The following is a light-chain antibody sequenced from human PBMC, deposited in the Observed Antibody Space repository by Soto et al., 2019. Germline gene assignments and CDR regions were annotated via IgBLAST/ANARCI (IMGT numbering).Light chain of an antibody. Sequence: EIVLTQSPGTLSLSPVERATLSCRASQSVSSSYLAWYHQKPGQAPRLLIYGASSRATGIPDRFSGSGSGTDFTLTISRLEPEDFAVYYCQQYGSSPWTFGQGTKVEIK. V-gene: IGKV3-20*01. CDR3: QQYGSSPWT. CDR1: QSVSSSY. CDR2: GAS. J-gene: IGKJ1*01.